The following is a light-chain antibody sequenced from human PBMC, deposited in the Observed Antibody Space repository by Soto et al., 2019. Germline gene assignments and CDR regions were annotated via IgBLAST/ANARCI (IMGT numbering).Light chain of an antibody. V-gene: IGKV2-28*01. J-gene: IGKJ4*01. CDR1: QSLLHINGSNP. CDR3: IRTLKSPLS. CDR2: LAS. Sequence: EIVGTHSPLSLPVTPGEPASISCRPSQSLLHINGSNPLVWCLQKPGQSPHLLFHLASNRASGVPESFIGSGSDTDFPLKTTRVEAEDFGVYYCIRTLKSPLSFDGGTTVAIK.